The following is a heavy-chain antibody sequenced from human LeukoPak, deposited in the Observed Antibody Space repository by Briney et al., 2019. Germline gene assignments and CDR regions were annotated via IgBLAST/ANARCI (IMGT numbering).Heavy chain of an antibody. CDR1: GFTFINYA. J-gene: IGHJ4*02. Sequence: GGSLRLSCAASGFTFINYAMTWVRQAPGKGLEWVSVIYSGGSPYYADSVKGRFTISRDNSRNTLYLQMNSLRAEDTAVYYCARGAAAFSFDYWGQGTLVTVSS. CDR3: ARGAAAFSFDY. D-gene: IGHD3-3*02. V-gene: IGHV3-53*01. CDR2: IYSGGSP.